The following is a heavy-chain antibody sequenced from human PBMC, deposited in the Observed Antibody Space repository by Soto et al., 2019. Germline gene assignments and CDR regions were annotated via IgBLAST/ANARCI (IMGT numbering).Heavy chain of an antibody. V-gene: IGHV3-30*18. D-gene: IGHD5-18*01. CDR1: GFTFSSYG. CDR2: ISYDGSNK. CDR3: AKGGIQLWLLYAFDI. J-gene: IGHJ3*02. Sequence: QVQLVESGGGVVQPGRSLRLSCAASGFTFSSYGMHWVRQAPGQGLEWVAVISYDGSNKYYADSVKGRFTISRDNSKNTLYLQMNSLRAEDTAVYYCAKGGIQLWLLYAFDIWGQGTMVTVSS.